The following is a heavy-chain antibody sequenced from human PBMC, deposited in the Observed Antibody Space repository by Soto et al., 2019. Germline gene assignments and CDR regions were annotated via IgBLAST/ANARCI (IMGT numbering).Heavy chain of an antibody. D-gene: IGHD3-22*01. CDR3: ARGWGYDSNDYYYAY. CDR1: GGTFSRHA. J-gene: IGHJ4*02. Sequence: QVQLVQSGAEVRKPGSSVKVSCKASGGTFSRHAISWVRQAPGQGLEWMGGIIPIFGTANHAQKFQGRVTIITDESTSPVYMELKRLRSEDTAMYYCARGWGYDSNDYYYAYWGQETLVIVSS. V-gene: IGHV1-69*01. CDR2: IIPIFGTA.